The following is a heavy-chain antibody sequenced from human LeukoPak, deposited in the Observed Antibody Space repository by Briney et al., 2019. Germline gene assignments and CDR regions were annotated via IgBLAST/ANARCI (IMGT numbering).Heavy chain of an antibody. CDR2: ISGSGGST. Sequence: PGGSLRLSCAASGFTFSSYAMRWVRQAPGKGLEWVSAISGSGGSTYYADSVKGRFTISRDNSKNTLYLQMNSLRAEDTAVYYCAKEGGITMIVVVTGTKGGFDYWGQGTLVTVSS. CDR3: AKEGGITMIVVVTGTKGGFDY. V-gene: IGHV3-23*01. CDR1: GFTFSSYA. D-gene: IGHD3-22*01. J-gene: IGHJ4*02.